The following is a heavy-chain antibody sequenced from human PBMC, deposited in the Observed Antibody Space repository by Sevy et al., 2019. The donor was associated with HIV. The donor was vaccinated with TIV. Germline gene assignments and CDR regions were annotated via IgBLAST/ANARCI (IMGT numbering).Heavy chain of an antibody. CDR2: ISWNSGSI. D-gene: IGHD6-19*01. CDR1: GFTFDDYA. CDR3: AKDLAVAGTVYYYGMDV. V-gene: IGHV3-9*01. Sequence: GGSLRLSCAASGFTFDDYAMHWVRQAPGKGLEWVSGISWNSGSIGYADSVKGRFTISRDNAKNSLYLQMNSLRAEDTALYYCAKDLAVAGTVYYYGMDVWGQGTTVTVSS. J-gene: IGHJ6*02.